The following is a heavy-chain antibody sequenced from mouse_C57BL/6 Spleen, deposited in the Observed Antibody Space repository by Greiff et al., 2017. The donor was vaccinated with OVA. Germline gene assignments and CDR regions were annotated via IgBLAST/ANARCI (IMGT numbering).Heavy chain of an antibody. V-gene: IGHV1-61*01. Sequence: VQLQQPGAELVRPGSSVKLSCKASGYTFTSYWMDWVKQRPGQGLEWIGNIYPSDSETHYNQKFKDKATLTVDKSSSTAYMQLSSLTSEDSAVYYCARWVTTGYFDYWGQGTTLTVSS. CDR1: GYTFTSYW. J-gene: IGHJ2*01. CDR2: IYPSDSET. CDR3: ARWVTTGYFDY. D-gene: IGHD1-1*01.